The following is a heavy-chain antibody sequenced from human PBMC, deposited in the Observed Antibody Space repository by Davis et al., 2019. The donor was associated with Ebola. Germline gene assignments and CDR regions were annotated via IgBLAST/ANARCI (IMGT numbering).Heavy chain of an antibody. CDR1: GGSISSGDYY. V-gene: IGHV4-30-4*01. Sequence: SETLSLTCTVSGGSISSGDYYWSWIRQPPGKGLEWIGYIYYSGSTYYNPSLKSRVTISVDTSKHQFSLKLSSVTAADTAVYYCAGKGGITMIVPYFDLWGRGTLVTVSS. D-gene: IGHD3-22*01. CDR3: AGKGGITMIVPYFDL. J-gene: IGHJ2*01. CDR2: IYYSGST.